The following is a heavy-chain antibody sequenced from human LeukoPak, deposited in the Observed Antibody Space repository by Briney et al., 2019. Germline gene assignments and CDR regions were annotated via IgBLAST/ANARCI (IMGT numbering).Heavy chain of an antibody. CDR1: GFTFSSYE. CDR3: ARDTTSVVRYPYYYYYMDV. CDR2: ISSSGSTI. D-gene: IGHD3-9*01. V-gene: IGHV3-48*03. J-gene: IGHJ6*03. Sequence: GGSLRLSCAASGFTFSSYEMNWVRQAPGKGLEWVSYISSSGSTIYYADSVKGRFTISRDNAKNSLYLQMNSLRAEDTAVYYCARDTTSVVRYPYYYYYMDVWGKGTTVTISS.